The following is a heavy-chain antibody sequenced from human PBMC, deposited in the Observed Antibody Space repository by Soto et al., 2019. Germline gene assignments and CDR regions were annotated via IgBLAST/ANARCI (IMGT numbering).Heavy chain of an antibody. D-gene: IGHD5-12*01. CDR3: ASPGGYDPFDY. V-gene: IGHV3-74*01. J-gene: IGHJ4*02. CDR1: GFTFSSYW. Sequence: EVQLVESGGGLVQPGGSLRLSCAASGFTFSSYWMHWVRQAPGKGLVWVSRINSDGSSTSYADSVKGRFTISIDNAKNTLYLQMNSLRAEDTAVYYCASPGGYDPFDYWGQGTLVTVSS. CDR2: INSDGSST.